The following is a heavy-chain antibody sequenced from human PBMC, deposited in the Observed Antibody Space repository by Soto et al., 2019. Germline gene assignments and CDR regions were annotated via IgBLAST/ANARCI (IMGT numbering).Heavy chain of an antibody. CDR3: AKKVNSGPGSQYFDY. J-gene: IGHJ4*02. D-gene: IGHD3-10*01. Sequence: GGSLRLSCAASGFTFSSYSMSWVRQAPGKGLEWVSGFRTSGDGGTTYYADSVRGRFTISRDNSKNMLFLQMNSLRAEDTAIYYCAKKVNSGPGSQYFDYWGQGTLVTVSS. CDR2: FRTSGDGGTT. V-gene: IGHV3-23*01. CDR1: GFTFSSYS.